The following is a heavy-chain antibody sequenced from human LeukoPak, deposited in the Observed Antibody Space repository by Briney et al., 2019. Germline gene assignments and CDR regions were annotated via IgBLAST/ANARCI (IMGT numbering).Heavy chain of an antibody. V-gene: IGHV3-74*01. CDR2: INSDGSST. Sequence: GGSLRLSCAASGFTFSSYWMHWVRQAPGKGLVWVSRINSDGSSTSYADSVKGRFTISRDNAKNTLYLQMNSLRAEDTAVYYCARGGGYSYGLYYFDYWGQGTLVTVSS. D-gene: IGHD5-18*01. CDR3: ARGGGYSYGLYYFDY. CDR1: GFTFSSYW. J-gene: IGHJ4*02.